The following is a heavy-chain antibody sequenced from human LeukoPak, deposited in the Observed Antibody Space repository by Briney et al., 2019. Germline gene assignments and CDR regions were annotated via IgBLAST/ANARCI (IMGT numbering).Heavy chain of an antibody. Sequence: ASVKVSCKVSGYTLTELSMHWVRQAPGKGLEWMGGFDPEDGETIYAQKFQGRVTMTEGTSTDTAYMELSSLRSEDTAVYYCATQPNADSYGFFWGQGTLVTVSS. CDR2: FDPEDGET. D-gene: IGHD5-18*01. CDR3: ATQPNADSYGFF. J-gene: IGHJ4*02. CDR1: GYTLTELS. V-gene: IGHV1-24*01.